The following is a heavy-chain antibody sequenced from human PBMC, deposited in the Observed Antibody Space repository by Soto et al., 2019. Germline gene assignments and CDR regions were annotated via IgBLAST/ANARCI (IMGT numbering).Heavy chain of an antibody. Sequence: SEPLSLTCAVYGGSFRGYYWSWIRQPPGKGLEWIGEINHSGSTNYNPSLKSRVTISVDTSKNQFSLKLSSVTAADTAVYYCARGLRDSSGYYSDGMDVWGQGTTVTVSS. V-gene: IGHV4-34*01. D-gene: IGHD3-22*01. CDR3: ARGLRDSSGYYSDGMDV. CDR2: INHSGST. J-gene: IGHJ6*02. CDR1: GGSFRGYY.